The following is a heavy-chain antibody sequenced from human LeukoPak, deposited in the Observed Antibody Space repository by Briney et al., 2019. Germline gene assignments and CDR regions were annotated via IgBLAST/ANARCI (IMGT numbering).Heavy chain of an antibody. D-gene: IGHD6-19*01. CDR3: TTDEEEVAGTGVDY. CDR2: ITSKSYGGTT. Sequence: GGSLRLSRAASGFTFTNAWMTWVRQAPGKGLEWVGRITSKSYGGTTDYAAPGRGRVTISRDDSKNKVYLHMNSLKTEDTAVYYCTTDEEEVAGTGVDYWGQGTLVTVSS. CDR1: GFTFTNAW. V-gene: IGHV3-15*01. J-gene: IGHJ4*02.